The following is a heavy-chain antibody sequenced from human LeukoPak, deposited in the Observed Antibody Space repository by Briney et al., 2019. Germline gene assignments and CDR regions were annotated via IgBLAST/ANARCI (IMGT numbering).Heavy chain of an antibody. J-gene: IGHJ4*02. V-gene: IGHV4-30-4*08. CDR2: IYYSGST. Sequence: TSETLSLTXTVSGGSISSGDYYWSWIRQPPGKGLEWIGYIYYSGSTYYNPSLKSRVTISVDTSKNQFSLKLSSVTAADTAVYYCARLAGRTHHWQWLVGPFDYWGQGTLVTVSS. D-gene: IGHD6-19*01. CDR3: ARLAGRTHHWQWLVGPFDY. CDR1: GGSISSGDYY.